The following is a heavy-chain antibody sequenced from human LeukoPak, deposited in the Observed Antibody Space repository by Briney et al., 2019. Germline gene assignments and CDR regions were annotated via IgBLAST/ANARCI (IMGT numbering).Heavy chain of an antibody. D-gene: IGHD4-23*01. CDR2: IYYSGTT. CDR1: GDSISSSNDY. V-gene: IGHV4-39*02. Sequence: SETLSLTCTVSGDSISSSNDYWRWLRQPPGKGLEWIGSIYYSGTTYYKPSLKSRVTISVDTSKNQFSLKLTSVTAADTAVYYCGREQTPFDYWGQGTLVTVSS. J-gene: IGHJ4*02. CDR3: GREQTPFDY.